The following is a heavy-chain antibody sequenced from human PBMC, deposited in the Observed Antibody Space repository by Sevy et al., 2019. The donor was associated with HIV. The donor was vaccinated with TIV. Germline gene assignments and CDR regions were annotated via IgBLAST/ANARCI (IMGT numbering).Heavy chain of an antibody. CDR1: GGSFSGYY. CDR3: ARGRGDSYGPNPIDY. D-gene: IGHD5-18*01. J-gene: IGHJ4*02. Sequence: SETLSPTCAVYGGSFSGYYWSWIRQPPGKGLEWIGEINHSGSTNYNPSLKSRVTISVDTSKNQFSLKLSSVTAADTAVYYCARGRGDSYGPNPIDYWGQGTLVTVSS. V-gene: IGHV4-34*01. CDR2: INHSGST.